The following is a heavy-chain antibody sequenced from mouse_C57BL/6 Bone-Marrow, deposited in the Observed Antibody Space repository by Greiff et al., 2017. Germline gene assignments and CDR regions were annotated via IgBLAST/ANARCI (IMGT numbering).Heavy chain of an antibody. V-gene: IGHV14-4*01. J-gene: IGHJ1*03. D-gene: IGHD1-1*01. CDR2: IDPKNGDT. Sequence: EVQLQQSGAELVRPGASVKLSCTASGFNIKDDYMHWVKQRPEHGLEWIGWIDPKNGDTEYASKFQGKATITADTSSNTAYLQLSSLTSEDTAVYYCTTGLMGSSTRYFDVWGTGTTVTVSS. CDR1: GFNIKDDY. CDR3: TTGLMGSSTRYFDV.